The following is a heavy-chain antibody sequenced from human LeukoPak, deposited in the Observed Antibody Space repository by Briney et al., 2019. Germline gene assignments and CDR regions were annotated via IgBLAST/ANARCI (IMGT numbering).Heavy chain of an antibody. Sequence: GGSLRLSCAASGFAFNNAWMSWVRQAPGKGLEWVGRTKRKSDGGTPDYAAPVEGRFTISRDNSKNTLYLQMNSLRAEDTAVYYCTTTDAFDIWGQGTMVTVSS. CDR1: GFAFNNAW. V-gene: IGHV3-15*01. CDR3: TTTDAFDI. CDR2: TKRKSDGGTP. J-gene: IGHJ3*02.